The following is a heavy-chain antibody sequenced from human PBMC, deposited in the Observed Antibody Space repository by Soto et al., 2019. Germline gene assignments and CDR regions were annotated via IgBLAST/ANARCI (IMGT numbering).Heavy chain of an antibody. D-gene: IGHD1-26*01. CDR3: AKDLEVASSGSYYFDY. CDR2: ISYDGSNK. Sequence: GGSLRLSCAASGFTFSSYGMHWVRQAPGKGLEWVAVISYDGSNKYYADSVKGRFTISRDNSKNTLYLQMNSLRAEDTAVYYCAKDLEVASSGSYYFDYWGQGTLVTVSS. V-gene: IGHV3-30*18. J-gene: IGHJ4*02. CDR1: GFTFSSYG.